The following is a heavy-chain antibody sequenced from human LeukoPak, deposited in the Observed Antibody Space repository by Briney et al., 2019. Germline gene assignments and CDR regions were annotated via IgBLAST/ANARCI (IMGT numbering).Heavy chain of an antibody. V-gene: IGHV3-23*01. CDR1: GFTFSSFA. Sequence: GGSLRLSCAASGFTFSSFAMSWVRQAPGKGLEWVSSISSSSSYIYYADSVKGRFTISRDNSKNTLYLQMNSLRAEDTAVYYCAKPASGNLRPIDAFDIWGQGTMVTVS. CDR2: ISSSSSYI. CDR3: AKPASGNLRPIDAFDI. D-gene: IGHD1-26*01. J-gene: IGHJ3*02.